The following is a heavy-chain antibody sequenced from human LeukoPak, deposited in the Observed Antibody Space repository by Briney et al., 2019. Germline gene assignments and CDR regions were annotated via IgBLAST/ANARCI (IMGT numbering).Heavy chain of an antibody. V-gene: IGHV3-23*01. D-gene: IGHD6-13*01. Sequence: GGSLRLSCAASGFTFSSYAMSWVRQAPGKGLEWVSAISGSGGSTYYADSVKGRFTISRDNSKNPLYLQMNSLRAEDTAVYYCAKDSSSIAAAGTSFDYWGQGTLVTVSS. J-gene: IGHJ4*02. CDR2: ISGSGGST. CDR1: GFTFSSYA. CDR3: AKDSSSIAAAGTSFDY.